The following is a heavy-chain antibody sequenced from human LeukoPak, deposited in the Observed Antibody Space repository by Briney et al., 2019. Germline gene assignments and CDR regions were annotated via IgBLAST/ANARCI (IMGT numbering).Heavy chain of an antibody. V-gene: IGHV1-2*02. CDR3: ARDGYTYGQVDY. D-gene: IGHD5-18*01. Sequence: ASVKVSCKASGHTFTDYYWHWVRQAPGQGLEWMGWINSNSGGTNYAQKFQGRVTMTRDTSVSTAYMEPSGLTSDDTAVYYCARDGYTYGQVDYWGQGTQVTVSS. CDR1: GHTFTDYY. CDR2: INSNSGGT. J-gene: IGHJ4*02.